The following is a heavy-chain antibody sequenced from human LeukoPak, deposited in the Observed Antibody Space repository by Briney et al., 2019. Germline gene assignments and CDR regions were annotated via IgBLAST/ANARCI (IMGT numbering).Heavy chain of an antibody. CDR3: ASLHPVGYSYGYGAFDI. D-gene: IGHD5-18*01. V-gene: IGHV4-61*02. CDR1: GGSISSGSYY. Sequence: SQTLSLTCTVSGGSISSGSYYWNWIRQPAGKGLEWIGRIYTSGSTNYNPSLKSRVTVSVDTSKNQFSLKLSSVTAADTAVYYCASLHPVGYSYGYGAFDIWGQGTMVTVSS. J-gene: IGHJ3*02. CDR2: IYTSGST.